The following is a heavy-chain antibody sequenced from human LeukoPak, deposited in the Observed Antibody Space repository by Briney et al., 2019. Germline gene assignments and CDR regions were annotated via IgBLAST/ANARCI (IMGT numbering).Heavy chain of an antibody. D-gene: IGHD3-22*01. Sequence: PGGSLRLSCVASGFTFDDYGMSWVRQAPGKGLEWVSGIDWNGGSAGYADSVKGRFTISRDNAKNSLYLQMNSLRAEDTALYYCARIYYYDSSGSSFDYWGQGTLVTVSS. CDR2: IDWNGGSA. J-gene: IGHJ4*02. V-gene: IGHV3-20*04. CDR3: ARIYYYDSSGSSFDY. CDR1: GFTFDDYG.